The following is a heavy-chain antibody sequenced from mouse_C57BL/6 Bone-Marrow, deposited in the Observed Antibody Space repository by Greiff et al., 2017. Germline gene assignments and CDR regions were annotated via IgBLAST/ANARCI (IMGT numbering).Heavy chain of an antibody. J-gene: IGHJ2*01. D-gene: IGHD3-3*01. CDR3: ARKGAGHYFDY. CDR1: GFSLTSYG. Sequence: QVQLQQSGPGLVQPSQSLSITCTVSGFSLTSYGVHWVRQSPGKGLEWLGVIWGGGSTDYNAAFISRLGISKDNSKSQVFFKMNSLQADDTAIYYCARKGAGHYFDYWGQGTTLTVSS. V-gene: IGHV2-2*01. CDR2: IWGGGST.